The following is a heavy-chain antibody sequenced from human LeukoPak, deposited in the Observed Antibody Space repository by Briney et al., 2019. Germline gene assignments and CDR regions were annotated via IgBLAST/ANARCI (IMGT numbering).Heavy chain of an antibody. J-gene: IGHJ6*02. CDR3: ARDRVEMATNYRGYYYYYGMDV. D-gene: IGHD5-24*01. CDR2: IYYSGST. Sequence: SETLSLTCTVSGGXISSYYWSWIRQPPGKGLEWIGYIYYSGSTNYNPSLKSRVTISVDTSKNQFSLKLSSVTAADTAVYYCARDRVEMATNYRGYYYYYGMDVWGQGTTVTVSS. V-gene: IGHV4-59*01. CDR1: GGXISSYY.